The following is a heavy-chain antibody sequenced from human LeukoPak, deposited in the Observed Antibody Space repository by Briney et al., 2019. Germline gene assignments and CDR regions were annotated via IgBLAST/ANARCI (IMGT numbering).Heavy chain of an antibody. J-gene: IGHJ4*02. V-gene: IGHV4-34*01. D-gene: IGHD1-1*01. CDR2: INHSGST. CDR1: GGSFSGYY. CDR3: VQLKLDS. Sequence: SETLSLTCAVYGGSFSGYYWSWIRQPPGKGLEWIGEINHSGSTNYNPSLKSRVTMSLDTSKNQFSLKLTSVTDADTAVYYCVQLKLDSWGQGTLVTVSS.